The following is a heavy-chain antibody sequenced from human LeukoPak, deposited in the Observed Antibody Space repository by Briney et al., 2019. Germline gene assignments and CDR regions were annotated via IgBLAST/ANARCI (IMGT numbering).Heavy chain of an antibody. CDR1: GSTFSSHE. J-gene: IGHJ5*02. CDR3: ARDVWFDP. Sequence: PGGSLRLSCAASGSTFSSHEMNWVRQPPGKGLEWVSYISSGGSTIYYADSVKGRFTVSRDNARNSLYLQMNSLRAEDTALYYCARDVWFDPWGQGTLVSVSS. CDR2: ISSGGSTI. V-gene: IGHV3-48*03.